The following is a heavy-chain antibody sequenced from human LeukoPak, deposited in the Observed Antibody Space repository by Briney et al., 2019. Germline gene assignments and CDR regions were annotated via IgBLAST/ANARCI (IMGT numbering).Heavy chain of an antibody. V-gene: IGHV3-53*04. CDR1: GFTASSNY. CDR3: AREVMAKRRAFDI. D-gene: IGHD5-24*01. CDR2: IYSDDRT. J-gene: IGHJ3*02. Sequence: GGSLRLPCAASGFTASSNYMSWVRQAPGKGLEWVSVIYSDDRTYYADSVKGRFTVSRHTSKKTLFLQMNSLRAGDTAVYYCAREVMAKRRAFDIWGQGTVVTVSS.